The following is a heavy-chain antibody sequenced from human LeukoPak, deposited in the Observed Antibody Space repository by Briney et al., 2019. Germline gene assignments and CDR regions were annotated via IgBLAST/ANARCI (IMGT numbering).Heavy chain of an antibody. D-gene: IGHD3-3*02. V-gene: IGHV3-23*01. Sequence: PGGSLRLSCAASGFTFSSYAMSWVCQAPGKGLEWVSAISGSGGSTYYADSVKGRFTISRDNSKNTLYLQMNSLRAEDTAVYYCASRKHFWSGYYPFDYWGQGTLVTVSS. CDR1: GFTFSSYA. CDR3: ASRKHFWSGYYPFDY. J-gene: IGHJ4*02. CDR2: ISGSGGST.